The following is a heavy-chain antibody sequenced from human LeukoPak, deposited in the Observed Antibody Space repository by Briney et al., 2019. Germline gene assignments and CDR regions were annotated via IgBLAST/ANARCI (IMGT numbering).Heavy chain of an antibody. CDR2: IYYSGST. D-gene: IGHD2-2*01. Sequence: PSETLSLTCTVSGGSISSYYWSWIRQPPGKGLEWIGYIYYSGSTNYNPSLKSRVTMSVDTSKNQFSLKLSSVTAADTAVYYCARDAGYCSSTSCYKVFDYWGQGTLVTVSS. V-gene: IGHV4-59*12. CDR1: GGSISSYY. CDR3: ARDAGYCSSTSCYKVFDY. J-gene: IGHJ4*02.